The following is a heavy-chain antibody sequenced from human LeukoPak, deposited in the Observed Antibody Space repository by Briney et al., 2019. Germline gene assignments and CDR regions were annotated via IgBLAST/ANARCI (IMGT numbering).Heavy chain of an antibody. CDR2: MHYSGST. Sequence: PSETLSLTCTISGGSIGSGGYYWGWIRQSPGKGLEWIGSMHYSGSTWYNPSLKSRVTISGDTSRNQVSLKVRSVTAADTAVYYCARQFDDGDYSGTFDYWGQGTLVTVSS. CDR3: ARQFDDGDYSGTFDY. CDR1: GGSIGSGGYY. D-gene: IGHD4-17*01. J-gene: IGHJ4*02. V-gene: IGHV4-39*01.